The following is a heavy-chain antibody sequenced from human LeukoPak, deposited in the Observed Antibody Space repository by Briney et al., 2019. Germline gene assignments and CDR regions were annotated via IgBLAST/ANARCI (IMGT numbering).Heavy chain of an antibody. D-gene: IGHD1-7*01. Sequence: GGSLRLSCVASGFIFTDYWMHWVRLVPAKGLVWVARINLDGTTTRYVDSVRGRFTISRDNADNTLYLQMNSLTVEDTAVYFCVRDRGTNRNWFDPWGPGTQVTVSS. CDR1: GFIFTDYW. J-gene: IGHJ5*02. CDR3: VRDRGTNRNWFDP. CDR2: INLDGTTT. V-gene: IGHV3-74*01.